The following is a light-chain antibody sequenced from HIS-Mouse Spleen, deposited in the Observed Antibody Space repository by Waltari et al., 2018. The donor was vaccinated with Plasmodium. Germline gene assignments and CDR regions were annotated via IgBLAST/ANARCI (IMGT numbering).Light chain of an antibody. V-gene: IGLV3-1*01. CDR3: QAWDSSTVV. CDR2: QDS. J-gene: IGLJ2*01. CDR1: KLGYKY. Sequence: SYELTQPPSVSVSPGQTASITCSGDKLGYKYACWYQQKPGQSPVLVIYQDSKRPSGIPERFSGSNSANTATLTISGTQAMDEADYYCQAWDSSTVVFGGGTKLTVL.